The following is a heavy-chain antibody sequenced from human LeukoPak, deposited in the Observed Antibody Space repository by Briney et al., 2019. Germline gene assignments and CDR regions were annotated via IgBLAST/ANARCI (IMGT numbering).Heavy chain of an antibody. J-gene: IGHJ3*02. CDR1: GYTLTELS. CDR3: ATSEGAPYAFDI. Sequence: ASVKVSCKVSGYTLTELSMHWVRQAPGKGLEWMGGFDPEDGETIYAQKFQGRVTMTEDTSTDTAYMELSSLRSEDTAVYYCATSEGAPYAFDIWGQGTMVTVSS. V-gene: IGHV1-24*01. D-gene: IGHD1-26*01. CDR2: FDPEDGET.